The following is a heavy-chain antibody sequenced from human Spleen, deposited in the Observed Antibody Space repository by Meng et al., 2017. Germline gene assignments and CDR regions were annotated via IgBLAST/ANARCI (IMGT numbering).Heavy chain of an antibody. Sequence: ASVKVSCKASGYTFSSYYMHWVRQAPGQGLEWMGIINPSGGSTSYAQKFQGRVTLTGDTSIRTAYMELSSLRSDDTAVYFCARNGLLVAFDIWGQGTMVTVSS. CDR1: GYTFSSYY. CDR3: ARNGLLVAFDI. D-gene: IGHD2-15*01. CDR2: INPSGGST. V-gene: IGHV1-46*01. J-gene: IGHJ3*02.